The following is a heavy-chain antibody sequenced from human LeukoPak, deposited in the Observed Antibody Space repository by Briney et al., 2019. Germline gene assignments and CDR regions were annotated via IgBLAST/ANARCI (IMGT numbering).Heavy chain of an antibody. CDR3: ASFNSGYNYFDY. J-gene: IGHJ4*02. CDR1: SGSISSYY. CDR2: IYTSGST. D-gene: IGHD5-12*01. Sequence: PSETLSLTCTVSSGSISSYYWSWIRQPAEKGLEWIGRIYTSGSTNYNPSLKSRVTMSVDTSKNQFSLKLSSVTAADTAVYYCASFNSGYNYFDYWGQGTLVTVSS. V-gene: IGHV4-4*07.